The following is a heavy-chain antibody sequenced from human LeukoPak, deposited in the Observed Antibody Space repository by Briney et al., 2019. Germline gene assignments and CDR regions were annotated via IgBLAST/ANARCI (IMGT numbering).Heavy chain of an antibody. D-gene: IGHD6-19*01. CDR3: AARAVAGVDY. CDR2: IYTSGST. CDR1: GGSISSGSYY. J-gene: IGHJ4*02. Sequence: SQTLSLTCTVSGGSISSGSYYWSWIRQPAGKGLEWIGRIYTSGSTNYNPSLKSRVTISVDTSKNQFSLKLSSVTAADTAVYYCAARAVAGVDYWGQGTLVTVSS. V-gene: IGHV4-61*02.